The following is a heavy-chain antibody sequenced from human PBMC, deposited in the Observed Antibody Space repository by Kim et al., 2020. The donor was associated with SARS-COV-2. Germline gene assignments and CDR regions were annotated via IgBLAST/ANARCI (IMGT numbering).Heavy chain of an antibody. CDR3: ARETTVTTSGAFDI. V-gene: IGHV3-13*01. Sequence: DPVQGRFTISRKNAKHSCYLEMNSLRAGDTAVYYCARETTVTTSGAFDIWGQGTMVTVSS. J-gene: IGHJ3*02. D-gene: IGHD4-17*01.